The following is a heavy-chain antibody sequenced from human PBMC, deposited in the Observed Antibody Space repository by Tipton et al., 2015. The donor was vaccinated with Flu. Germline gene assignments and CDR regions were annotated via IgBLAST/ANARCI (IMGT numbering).Heavy chain of an antibody. V-gene: IGHV1-69*15. Sequence: QSGAEVKKPGSSVKVSCKASGGTFRSYAISWVRQAPGQGLEWMGRIIPISGTSNYVQKFQDRVTITADESTTTGYMELSSLRSEDTAVYFCARDTYSYGYGWPLYFDLWGQGTLVTVSS. J-gene: IGHJ4*02. CDR1: GGTFRSYA. CDR3: ARDTYSYGYGWPLYFDL. CDR2: IIPISGTS. D-gene: IGHD5-18*01.